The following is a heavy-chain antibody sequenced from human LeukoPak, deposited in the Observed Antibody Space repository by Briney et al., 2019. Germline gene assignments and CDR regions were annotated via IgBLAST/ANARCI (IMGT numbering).Heavy chain of an antibody. CDR2: INHSGST. V-gene: IGHV4-34*01. Sequence: ASETLSLTCAVYGGSFSGYYWSWIRQPPGKGLEWIGEINHSGSTNYNPSLKSRVTISVDTSKNQFSLKLSSVTAADTAVYYCARRRYFWSGYPPYYFDHWGQGTLVTVSS. D-gene: IGHD3-3*01. CDR3: ARRRYFWSGYPPYYFDH. CDR1: GGSFSGYY. J-gene: IGHJ4*02.